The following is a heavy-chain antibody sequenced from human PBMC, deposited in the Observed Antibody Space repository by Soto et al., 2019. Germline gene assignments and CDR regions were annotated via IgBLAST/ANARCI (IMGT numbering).Heavy chain of an antibody. CDR1: GGSISSYY. J-gene: IGHJ6*02. Sequence: SETLSLTCTVSGGSISSYYWSWIRQPPGKGLEWIGYIYYSGSTNYNPSLKSRVTISVDTSKNQFSLKLSSVTAADTAVYYCARDQAYDFWSGPPSVWGQGTTVTV. CDR3: ARDQAYDFWSGPPSV. CDR2: IYYSGST. D-gene: IGHD3-3*01. V-gene: IGHV4-59*01.